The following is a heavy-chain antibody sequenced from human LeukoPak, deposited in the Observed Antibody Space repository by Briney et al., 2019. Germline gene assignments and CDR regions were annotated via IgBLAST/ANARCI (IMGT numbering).Heavy chain of an antibody. D-gene: IGHD2-8*01. CDR3: ARDPRMGY. V-gene: IGHV3-48*01. Sequence: PGGSLRLSCAASGFTFSSYSMNWVRQAPGKGLEWVSYISSSSSTIYYADSVEGRFTISRDNAKNSLYLQMNSLRAEDTAVYYCARDPRMGYWGQGTLVTVSS. CDR1: GFTFSSYS. CDR2: ISSSSSTI. J-gene: IGHJ4*02.